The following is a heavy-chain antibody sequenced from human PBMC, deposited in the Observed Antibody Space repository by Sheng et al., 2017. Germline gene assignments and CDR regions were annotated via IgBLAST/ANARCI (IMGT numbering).Heavy chain of an antibody. CDR3: VRDWGTSCGIDCRCPLY. CDR1: GFTLSNYA. D-gene: IGHD2-21*02. Sequence: QVQLVESGGGVVQPGGSLRLSCGVSGFTLSNYAMHWVRQTPGKGLDWVAVISYDGSNEYYADSVQGRFTISRDNRKNTLYLQMDTLRPEDSALYYCVRDWGTSCGIDCRCPLYWGPGDGGHRLL. CDR2: ISYDGSNE. V-gene: IGHV3-30*04. J-gene: IGHJ4*02.